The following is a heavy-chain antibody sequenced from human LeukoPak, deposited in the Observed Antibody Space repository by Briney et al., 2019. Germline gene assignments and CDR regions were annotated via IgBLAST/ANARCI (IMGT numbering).Heavy chain of an antibody. J-gene: IGHJ4*02. D-gene: IGHD3-22*01. CDR2: IYYSGST. Sequence: SETLSLTCTVSGGSISSYYWSWIRQPPGKGLEWIGYIYYSGSTNYNPSLKSRVTISVDTSKNQFSLKLSSVTAADTAVYYCARYYYDSSGYYSLDYWGQGTLVTVSS. CDR3: ARYYYDSSGYYSLDY. V-gene: IGHV4-59*01. CDR1: GGSISSYY.